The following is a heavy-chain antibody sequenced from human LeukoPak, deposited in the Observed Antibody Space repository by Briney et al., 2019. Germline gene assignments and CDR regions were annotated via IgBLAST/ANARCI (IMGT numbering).Heavy chain of an antibody. CDR1: GFMFGDYG. D-gene: IGHD4-11*01. Sequence: GGSLRLSCTASGFMFGDYGMSWIRQAPGKGLEWVGFIRREAYGGTTEYAASVRGRFTISRDDSKTIAYLQMSSLKTEDTGVYYCSRRLRLQPRNVYYLDYWGQGTLVTVSS. J-gene: IGHJ4*02. CDR3: SRRLRLQPRNVYYLDY. CDR2: IRREAYGGTT. V-gene: IGHV3-49*03.